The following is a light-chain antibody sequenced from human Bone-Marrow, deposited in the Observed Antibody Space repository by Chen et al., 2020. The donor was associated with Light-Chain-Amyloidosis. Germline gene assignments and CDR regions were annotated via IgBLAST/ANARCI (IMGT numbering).Light chain of an antibody. J-gene: IGLJ3*02. V-gene: IGLV3-21*02. Sequence: SYVVTQPPSVSVTPGQTARIPCGGNNIGSKSVNWYQQKPGQAPVLVVYDDTERPSGIPERISGSNSGNTATLTINRGEAGDEADYYCQVWDRSSDRPVFGGGTKLTVL. CDR3: QVWDRSSDRPV. CDR2: DDT. CDR1: NIGSKS.